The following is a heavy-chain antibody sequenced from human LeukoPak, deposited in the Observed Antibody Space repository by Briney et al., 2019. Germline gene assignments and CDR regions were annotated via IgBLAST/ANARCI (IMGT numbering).Heavy chain of an antibody. Sequence: GGSLRLSCAVSGYTFSRHGMHWVRQAPGKGLEWVAAIWYDGSDKYYADSVKGRFTISRDNSKNMLYLQMDSLRAEDTALYYCARLWGSVSGYFDYWGQEPWSPSPQ. CDR2: IWYDGSDK. CDR1: GYTFSRHG. CDR3: ARLWGSVSGYFDY. V-gene: IGHV3-33*01. J-gene: IGHJ4*01. D-gene: IGHD2-21*01.